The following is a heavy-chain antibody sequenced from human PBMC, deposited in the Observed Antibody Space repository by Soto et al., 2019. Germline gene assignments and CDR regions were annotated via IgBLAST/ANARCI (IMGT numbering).Heavy chain of an antibody. V-gene: IGHV1-8*01. CDR1: TYTFTNYE. CDR2: MNPSSGNT. J-gene: IGHJ3*02. Sequence: ASVKVSCKAPTYTFTNYEINWLRQATGQGLQWLGWMNPSSGNTGYPQKFQGRVTMTRDTSISTAYMELSSLRSEDTAVYYCVVATADAFDIWGQGTMVTVSS. CDR3: VVATADAFDI. D-gene: IGHD5-12*01.